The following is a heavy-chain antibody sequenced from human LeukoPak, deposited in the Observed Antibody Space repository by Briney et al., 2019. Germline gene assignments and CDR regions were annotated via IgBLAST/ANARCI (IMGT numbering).Heavy chain of an antibody. Sequence: PSETLSLTCTVSGGSISSYYWSWIRQPPGKGLEWIGYIYYSGSTNYNPSLKSRVTVSVDTSKNQFSLKLSSVTAADTAVYYCARHRITMVRGVIPYYFDYWGQGTLVTVSP. D-gene: IGHD3-10*01. CDR2: IYYSGST. CDR3: ARHRITMVRGVIPYYFDY. J-gene: IGHJ4*02. V-gene: IGHV4-59*08. CDR1: GGSISSYY.